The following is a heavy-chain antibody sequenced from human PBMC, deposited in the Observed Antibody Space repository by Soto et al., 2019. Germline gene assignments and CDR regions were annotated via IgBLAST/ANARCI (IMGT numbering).Heavy chain of an antibody. CDR1: GFMFSCCA. CDR3: ARNRGGGSDTNWSVAV. CDR2: IHGDGDYS. V-gene: IGHV3-23*01. J-gene: IGHJ2*01. Sequence: EVQLLDSGGGLVQPGGSLRLSCAASGFMFSCCAMSWVRQAPGKGLEWVSTIHGDGDYSHYTDSVEGRFNISRDNSRNTLYAQMNRLRGDDPAVYYCARNRGGGSDTNWSVAVWGRGTLVTVSS. D-gene: IGHD1-26*01.